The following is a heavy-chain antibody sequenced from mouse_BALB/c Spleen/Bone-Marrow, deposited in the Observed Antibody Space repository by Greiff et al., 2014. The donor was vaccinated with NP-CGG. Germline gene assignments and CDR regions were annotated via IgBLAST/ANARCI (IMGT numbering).Heavy chain of an antibody. CDR2: ILPGSGST. Sequence: QVQLQQSGAELMKPGASVKISCKATGYTFSSYWIEWVKQRPGHGLEWIGEILPGSGSTNYNEKFKGKATFTADTSSNTAYMQPSSLKSAAVAFYYCAGGGGGGGYWYFDVWGAGTTVTVSS. J-gene: IGHJ1*01. CDR3: AGGGGGGGYWYFDV. V-gene: IGHV1-9*01. CDR1: GYTFSSYW.